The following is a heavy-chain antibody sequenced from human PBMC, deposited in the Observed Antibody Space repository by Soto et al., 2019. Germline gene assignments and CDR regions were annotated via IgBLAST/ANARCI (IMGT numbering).Heavy chain of an antibody. J-gene: IGHJ3*02. V-gene: IGHV1-69*13. D-gene: IGHD1-20*01. CDR1: GGTFSSYA. Sequence: SVKVSCKASGGTFSSYAISWVRQAPGQGLEWMGGIIPIFGTANYAQKFQGRVTITADESTSTAYMELSSLRSEDTAVYYCARGYNWTDWVRHDAFDIWGQGTMVTVSS. CDR2: IIPIFGTA. CDR3: ARGYNWTDWVRHDAFDI.